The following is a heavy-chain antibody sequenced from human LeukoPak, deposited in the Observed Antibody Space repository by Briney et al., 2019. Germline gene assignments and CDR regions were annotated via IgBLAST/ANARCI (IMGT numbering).Heavy chain of an antibody. Sequence: SETLSLTCTVSGGSISSGGYYWSWIRQHPGKGLEWIGYIYYSGSTYYNPSLKSRVTISVDTSKNQFSLKLSSVTAADTAVYYCARSYVDTAMAAGYWGQETLVTVSS. D-gene: IGHD5-18*01. J-gene: IGHJ4*02. V-gene: IGHV4-31*03. CDR1: GGSISSGGYY. CDR3: ARSYVDTAMAAGY. CDR2: IYYSGST.